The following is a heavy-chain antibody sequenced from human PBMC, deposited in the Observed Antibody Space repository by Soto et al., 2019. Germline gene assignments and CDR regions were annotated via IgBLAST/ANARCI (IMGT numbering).Heavy chain of an antibody. J-gene: IGHJ5*02. Sequence: GASVKASWKASGYTFTSYGISWLRQAPGQGLEWMGWISAYNGNTNYAQKLQGRVTMTTDTSTSTAYMELRSLRSDDTAVYYCARVKCSGYHTWFDPWGQGTLVTVS. CDR1: GYTFTSYG. V-gene: IGHV1-18*01. D-gene: IGHD3-3*01. CDR2: ISAYNGNT. CDR3: ARVKCSGYHTWFDP.